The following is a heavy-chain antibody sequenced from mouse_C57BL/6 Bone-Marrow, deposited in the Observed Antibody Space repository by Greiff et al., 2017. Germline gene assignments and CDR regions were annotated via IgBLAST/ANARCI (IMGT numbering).Heavy chain of an antibody. J-gene: IGHJ3*01. CDR2: INYDGSST. Sequence: EVKLVESEGGLVQPGSSMKLSCTASGFTFSDYYMAWVRQVPEKGLEWVANINYDGSSTYYLDSLKSRFIISRDNAKNILYLQMSSLKSEDTATYYCARRGGSTDFAYWGQGTLVTVSA. V-gene: IGHV5-16*01. CDR1: GFTFSDYY. CDR3: ARRGGSTDFAY. D-gene: IGHD1-1*01.